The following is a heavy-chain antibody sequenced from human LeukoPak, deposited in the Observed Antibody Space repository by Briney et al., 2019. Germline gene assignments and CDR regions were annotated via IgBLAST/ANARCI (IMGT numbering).Heavy chain of an antibody. CDR1: GGSISSYY. V-gene: IGHV4-59*01. CDR2: IYYSGST. D-gene: IGHD6-19*01. J-gene: IGHJ4*02. CDR3: ARGRSVAGFDY. Sequence: PSETLSLTCTVSGGSISSYYWSWIRQPPGKGLEWIGYIYYSGSTNYNPSLKSRFTISVDTSKNQFSLKLSSVTAADTAVYYCARGRSVAGFDYWGQGTLVTVSS.